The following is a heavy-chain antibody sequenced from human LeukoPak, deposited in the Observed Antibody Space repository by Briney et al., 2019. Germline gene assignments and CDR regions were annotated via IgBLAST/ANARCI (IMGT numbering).Heavy chain of an antibody. CDR1: GFSFSSYG. D-gene: IGHD6-13*01. J-gene: IGHJ4*02. CDR2: IRSDGNNQ. Sequence: LTLSCTASGFSFSSYGMHWVRQAPGKGLEWVAFIRSDGNNQYYADSAKGRFTISRDRSKNTVYLELNRLTPDDTAVFYCARELGGMTAPAVFGHWGQGNLVTVSS. V-gene: IGHV3-30*02. CDR3: ARELGGMTAPAVFGH.